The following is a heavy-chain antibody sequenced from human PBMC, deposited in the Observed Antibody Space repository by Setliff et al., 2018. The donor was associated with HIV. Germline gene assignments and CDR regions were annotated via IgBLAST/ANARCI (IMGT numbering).Heavy chain of an antibody. CDR2: IYYSGNS. V-gene: IGHV4-39*01. CDR3: NIYYYYYMDV. Sequence: SETLSLTCTLSGFSISSDGFYWNWIRQTPGKGLEWIGSIYYSGNSYYNPSLQSRVTISVDTSKNQFSLKLSSVTAADTAVYYCNIYYYYYMDVWGKGTTVTVSS. CDR1: GFSISSDGFY. J-gene: IGHJ6*03.